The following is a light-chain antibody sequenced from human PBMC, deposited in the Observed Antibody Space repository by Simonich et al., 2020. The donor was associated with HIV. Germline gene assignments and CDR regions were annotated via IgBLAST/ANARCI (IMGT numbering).Light chain of an antibody. V-gene: IGKV1-5*03. CDR1: QSISSW. CDR2: KAS. J-gene: IGKJ2*01. Sequence: DIQMTQSPSTLSASVGDRFTITCRASQSISSWLAWYQQKPGKAPKLLIYKASSLESGVPSRFSGSGSATEFTLTISSLQPDDFATYYCQQYNSYSYTFGQGTKLEIK. CDR3: QQYNSYSYT.